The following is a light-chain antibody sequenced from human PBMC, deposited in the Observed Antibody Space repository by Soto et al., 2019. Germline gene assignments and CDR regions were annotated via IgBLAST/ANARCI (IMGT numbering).Light chain of an antibody. CDR1: QSVRSN. Sequence: EIVLTQSPGTLSLSPGERVTLSCRASQSVRSNLAWYQQKPGQAPRLLIYDASTRALDTPARFAGSGSGTEFTLTISSLQSEDFAVYFCQQYNYWPITFGQGTRLEIK. J-gene: IGKJ5*01. V-gene: IGKV3-15*01. CDR3: QQYNYWPIT. CDR2: DAS.